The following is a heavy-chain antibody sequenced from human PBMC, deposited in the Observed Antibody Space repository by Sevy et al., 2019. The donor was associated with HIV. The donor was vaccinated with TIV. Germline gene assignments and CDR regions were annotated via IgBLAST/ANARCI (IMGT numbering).Heavy chain of an antibody. CDR1: GFTFSNYE. CDR2: ITSSGSSI. J-gene: IGHJ5*02. Sequence: GGSLRLSCAASGFTFSNYEMNWVRQAPGKGLEWVSHITSSGSSIYYADSVKGRFTISRDNVKNSLYLQMNSLRVEDTAVYYCARNGGAYDTGFDPWGQGTLVTVSS. CDR3: ARNGGAYDTGFDP. V-gene: IGHV3-48*03. D-gene: IGHD3-22*01.